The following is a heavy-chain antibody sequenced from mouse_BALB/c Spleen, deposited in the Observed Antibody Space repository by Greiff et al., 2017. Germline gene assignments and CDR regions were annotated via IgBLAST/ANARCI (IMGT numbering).Heavy chain of an antibody. CDR1: GFTFSSYG. CDR3: ARGHMNTLYAMDY. Sequence: VQLKESGGDLVKPGGSLKLSCAASGFTFSSYGMSWVRQTPDKRLEWVATISSGGSYTYYPDSVKGRFTISRDNARNILYLQMSSLRSEDTAMYDSARGHMNTLYAMDYWGQGTSVTVSS. J-gene: IGHJ4*01. V-gene: IGHV5-6*01. CDR2: ISSGGSYT. D-gene: IGHD2-4*01.